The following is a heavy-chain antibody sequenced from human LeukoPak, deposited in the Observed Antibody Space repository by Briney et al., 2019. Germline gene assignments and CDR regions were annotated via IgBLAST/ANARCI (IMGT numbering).Heavy chain of an antibody. CDR1: GFTFGDYA. D-gene: IGHD6-13*01. V-gene: IGHV3-49*04. J-gene: IGHJ4*02. CDR2: IRSKPYGGTI. Sequence: GRSLRLSCTASGFTFGDYAMNWVRQAPGKGLEWVCVIRSKPYGGTIEYAASVKGRFTISRDDSKSIAYLQMNSLKTEDTAVYYCTRLGARPFRIAAAGTGFDYWGQGTLVTVSS. CDR3: TRLGARPFRIAAAGTGFDY.